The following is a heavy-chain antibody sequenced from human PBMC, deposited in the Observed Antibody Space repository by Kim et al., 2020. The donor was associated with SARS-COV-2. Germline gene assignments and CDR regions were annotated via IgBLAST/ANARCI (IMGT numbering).Heavy chain of an antibody. CDR1: GASINSGAYS. CDR2: IYYSGST. Sequence: SETLSLTCAVSGASINSGAYSWSWIRQPPGKGLEWIGYIYYSGSTYYNPSLRSRITISVDRSKNQFSLKLSSVTAADTAVYYCASTSPIAARALDYWGQGTLVTVSS. CDR3: ASTSPIAARALDY. V-gene: IGHV4-30-2*01. D-gene: IGHD6-6*01. J-gene: IGHJ4*02.